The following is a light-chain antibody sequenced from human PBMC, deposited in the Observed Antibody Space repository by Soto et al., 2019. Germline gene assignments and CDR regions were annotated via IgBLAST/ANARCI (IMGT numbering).Light chain of an antibody. CDR3: SSYSRNSTPVV. J-gene: IGLJ2*01. CDR1: SADIGDSDY. V-gene: IGLV2-14*01. Sequence: QSALTQPASVSGSPGQSITISCTGTSADIGDSDYVSWYQQHPDKAPKLLISEVTNRPSGVSNRFSGSKSGNTASLTISGLQAEDEADYYCSSYSRNSTPVVFGGVTKLTVL. CDR2: EVT.